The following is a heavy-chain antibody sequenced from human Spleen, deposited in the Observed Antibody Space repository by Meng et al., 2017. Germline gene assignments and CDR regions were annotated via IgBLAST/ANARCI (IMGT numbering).Heavy chain of an antibody. CDR3: AKHTSSWVYFDY. J-gene: IGHJ4*02. D-gene: IGHD6-13*01. V-gene: IGHV3-23*01. CDR1: GFTVSHNY. Sequence: GESLKISCAASGFTVSHNYMSWVRQAPGKGLEWVSAIIGSGGSTYYADSVKGRFTISRDNSKNTVYLQMNSLIAGDTALYYCAKHTSSWVYFDYWGQGILVTVSS. CDR2: IIGSGGST.